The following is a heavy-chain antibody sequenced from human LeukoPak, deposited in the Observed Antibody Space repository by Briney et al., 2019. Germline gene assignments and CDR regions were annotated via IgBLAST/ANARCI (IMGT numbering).Heavy chain of an antibody. J-gene: IGHJ4*02. CDR1: GYTFTSYA. Sequence: ASVKVSCKASGYTFTSYAMHWVRQAPGQRLEWMGWINAGNGNTKNSQKFQGRVTITRDTSASTAYMELSSLRSEDTAVYYCARDRSIAAKRGPFDYWGQGTLVTVSS. CDR3: ARDRSIAAKRGPFDY. V-gene: IGHV1-3*01. CDR2: INAGNGNT. D-gene: IGHD6-6*01.